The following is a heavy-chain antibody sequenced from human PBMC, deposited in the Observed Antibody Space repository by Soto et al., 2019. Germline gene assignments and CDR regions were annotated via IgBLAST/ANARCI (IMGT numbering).Heavy chain of an antibody. CDR1: GFSFSSYA. Sequence: EVQLLESGGGLIQPGGSLRLSCSASGFSFSSYAMMWVRQAPGKGPEWVSVISGRGGSSYFADSAKGRFTISRDNSKNMLYLEMNSLRAEDTAIYFCAKGSIEYSASVDYWGQGTLVIVSS. D-gene: IGHD1-26*01. J-gene: IGHJ4*02. CDR3: AKGSIEYSASVDY. CDR2: ISGRGGSS. V-gene: IGHV3-23*01.